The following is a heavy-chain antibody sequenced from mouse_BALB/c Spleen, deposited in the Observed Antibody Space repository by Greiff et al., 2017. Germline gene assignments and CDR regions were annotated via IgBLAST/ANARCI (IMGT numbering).Heavy chain of an antibody. Sequence: VQLQQSGAELVRPGTSVKVSCKASGYAFTNYLIEWVKQRPGQGLEWIGVINPGSGGTNYNEKFKGKATLTADKSSSTAYMQLSSLTSDDSAVYFCARGDGYSYWYFDVWGAGTTVTVSS. CDR3: ARGDGYSYWYFDV. CDR1: GYAFTNYL. J-gene: IGHJ1*01. CDR2: INPGSGGT. V-gene: IGHV1-54*01. D-gene: IGHD2-3*01.